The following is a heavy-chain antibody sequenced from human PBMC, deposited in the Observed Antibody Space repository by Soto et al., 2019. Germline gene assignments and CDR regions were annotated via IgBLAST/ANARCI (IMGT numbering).Heavy chain of an antibody. Sequence: QVQLVQSGAEVKKPGASVKVSCKASGYSFTSHGISWVRQAPGQGLEWMGWISANSGDTNYAQKLKGRVTVTTDTYTSTAYLELRSLRSEDTAVYYCARMVRGSNIDYYHYRDVWGKGTTVTVSS. D-gene: IGHD3-10*01. J-gene: IGHJ6*03. CDR2: ISANSGDT. CDR1: GYSFTSHG. CDR3: ARMVRGSNIDYYHYRDV. V-gene: IGHV1-18*01.